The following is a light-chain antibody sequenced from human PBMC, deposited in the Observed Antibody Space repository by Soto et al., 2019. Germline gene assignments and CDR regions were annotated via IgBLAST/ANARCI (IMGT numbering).Light chain of an antibody. CDR3: AAWDDSLNGVV. CDR1: SSNIGSNT. CDR2: SNN. Sequence: QSVRTQPPSASGTPGQRVTISCSGSSSNIGSNTVNWYQQLPGTAPKLLIYSNNQRPSGVPDRFSGSKSGTSASLAISGLQSEDEADYYCAAWDDSLNGVVFGGGPKLTVL. V-gene: IGLV1-44*01. J-gene: IGLJ2*01.